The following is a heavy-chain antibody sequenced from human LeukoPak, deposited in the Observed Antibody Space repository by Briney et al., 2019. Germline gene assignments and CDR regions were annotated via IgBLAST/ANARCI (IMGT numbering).Heavy chain of an antibody. CDR2: INPNSGGT. J-gene: IGHJ3*02. D-gene: IGHD4-23*01. Sequence: ASVKVSCKASGYPFTGYYIHWVRQAPGQGLEWMGWINPNSGGTNYAQKFQARVSMTRDTSSSTAYMELSRLRPDDTAVYYCARDRSDDSNSYDAFDIWGQGTMVSVSS. CDR3: ARDRSDDSNSYDAFDI. V-gene: IGHV1-2*02. CDR1: GYPFTGYY.